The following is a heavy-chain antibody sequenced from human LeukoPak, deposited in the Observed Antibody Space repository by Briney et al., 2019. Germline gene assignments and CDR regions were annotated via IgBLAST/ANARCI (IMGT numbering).Heavy chain of an antibody. Sequence: SETLSLTCAVYGGSFSGYYWSWIRQPPGKGLEWIGEINHSGSTNYNPSLKSRVTISVDTSKIQFSLKLSSVTAADTAVYYCARVEAPPNWFDPWGQGTLVTVSS. J-gene: IGHJ5*02. D-gene: IGHD3-3*01. CDR1: GGSFSGYY. CDR2: INHSGST. V-gene: IGHV4-34*01. CDR3: ARVEAPPNWFDP.